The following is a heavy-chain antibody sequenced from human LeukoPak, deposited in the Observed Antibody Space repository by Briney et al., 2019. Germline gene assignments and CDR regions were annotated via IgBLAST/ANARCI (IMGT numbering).Heavy chain of an antibody. D-gene: IGHD3-16*01. J-gene: IGHJ3*02. CDR2: IYYTGST. Sequence: SETLSLTCPVSGGSISSGDYYWGWLRQPPGKGLEWIGYIYYTGSTYYSPSLKSRVTISIDTSKNQFSLNLSSVTAADTAVYYCARVFGDRHAFDIWGQGTSVTVSS. V-gene: IGHV4-30-4*01. CDR3: ARVFGDRHAFDI. CDR1: GGSISSGDYY.